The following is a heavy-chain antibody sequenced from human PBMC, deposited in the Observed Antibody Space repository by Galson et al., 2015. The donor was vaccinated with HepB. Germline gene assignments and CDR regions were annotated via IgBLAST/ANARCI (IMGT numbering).Heavy chain of an antibody. J-gene: IGHJ3*02. CDR2: ISYDGSNK. V-gene: IGHV3-30*18. Sequence: SLRLSCAASGFTFSSYGMHWVRQAPGKGLEWVAVISYDGSNKYYADSVKGRFTISRDNSKNTLYLQMNSLRAEDTAVYYCAKDFRRTPIWGQGTMVTVSS. CDR1: GFTFSSYG. CDR3: AKDFRRTPI.